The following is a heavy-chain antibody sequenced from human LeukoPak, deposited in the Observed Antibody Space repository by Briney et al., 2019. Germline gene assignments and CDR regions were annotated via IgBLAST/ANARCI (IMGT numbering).Heavy chain of an antibody. J-gene: IGHJ3*02. Sequence: PSETLSLTCAVYGGSFSSYYWSWIRQPPGKGLEWIGYIYYSGSTNYNPSLKSRVTISVDTSKNQFSLKLSSVTAADTAVYYCARDWEAWEPTSGAFDIWGQGTMVTVSS. CDR3: ARDWEAWEPTSGAFDI. CDR2: IYYSGST. V-gene: IGHV4-59*01. CDR1: GGSFSSYY. D-gene: IGHD1-26*01.